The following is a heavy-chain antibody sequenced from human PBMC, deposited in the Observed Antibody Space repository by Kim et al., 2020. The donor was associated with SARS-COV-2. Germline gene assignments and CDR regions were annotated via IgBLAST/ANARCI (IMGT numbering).Heavy chain of an antibody. CDR3: ARDPHRNGLIDY. J-gene: IGHJ4*02. Sequence: NNNPPLRSRVTMSVDTSKNQFSLKLSSVTTTDTAVYYCARDPHRNGLIDYWGQGTLVTVSS. V-gene: IGHV4-4*07. D-gene: IGHD2-8*01.